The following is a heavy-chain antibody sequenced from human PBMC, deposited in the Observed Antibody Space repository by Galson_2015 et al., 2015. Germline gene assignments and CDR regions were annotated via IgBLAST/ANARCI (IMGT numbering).Heavy chain of an antibody. V-gene: IGHV3-7*03. CDR1: EFTFTNYW. Sequence: SLRLSCAASEFTFTNYWMNWVRRAPGKGLEWLANIKPDGSDRYYADSVKGRFTISRDNAKNSLYLQMNSLRAEDTAVYYCARDFIAAGGLEVWGQGTTVTVS. D-gene: IGHD3-16*02. CDR2: IKPDGSDR. J-gene: IGHJ6*02. CDR3: ARDFIAAGGLEV.